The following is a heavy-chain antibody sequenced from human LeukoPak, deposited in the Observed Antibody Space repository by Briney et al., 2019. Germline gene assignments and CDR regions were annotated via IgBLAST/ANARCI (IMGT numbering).Heavy chain of an antibody. CDR1: GFTFSSYG. J-gene: IGHJ2*01. CDR3: TREDNWYFDL. Sequence: GGSLRLSCAASGFTFSSYGMHWVRQAPGKGLDWVAVISYDGSNKYYADSVKGRFTISRDNSKNTLFLQMNSLRAEDTAVYYCTREDNWYFDLWGRGTLVTVSS. CDR2: ISYDGSNK. V-gene: IGHV3-30*03.